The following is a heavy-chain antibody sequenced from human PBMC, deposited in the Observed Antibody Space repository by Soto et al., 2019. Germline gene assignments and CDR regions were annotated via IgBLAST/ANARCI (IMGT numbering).Heavy chain of an antibody. V-gene: IGHV1-69*13. J-gene: IGHJ4*02. CDR1: GGTFNNYA. Sequence: SVKVSCKASGGTFNNYALSWVRQAPGQGLEWMGGIMPIFNSANYAQKFQGRVTITADVSTSTAYMELRSLRPYDTAVYYCAREVTVASYSFDFWGQGTLVTVSS. CDR3: AREVTVASYSFDF. D-gene: IGHD4-17*01. CDR2: IMPIFNSA.